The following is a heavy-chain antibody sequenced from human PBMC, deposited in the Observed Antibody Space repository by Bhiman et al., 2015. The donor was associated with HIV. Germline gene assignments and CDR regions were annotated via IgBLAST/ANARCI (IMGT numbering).Heavy chain of an antibody. J-gene: IGHJ4*02. CDR2: ISGSGSTI. CDR3: ARDPRVGATDYFDY. Sequence: EVQLVESGGGLVQPGGSLRLSCAASGFIFSSYEMNWVRQAPGKGLEWVSYISGSGSTIYYADSVKGRFTISRDNAKNSLYLQMNNLRVEDTAVYYCARDPRVGATDYFDYWGQGTLVTVSS. V-gene: IGHV3-48*03. D-gene: IGHD1-26*01. CDR1: GFIFSSYE.